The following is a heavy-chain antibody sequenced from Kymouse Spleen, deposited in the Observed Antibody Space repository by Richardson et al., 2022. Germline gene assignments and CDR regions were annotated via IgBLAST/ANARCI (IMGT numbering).Heavy chain of an antibody. Sequence: QLQLQESGPGLVKPSETLSLTCTVSGGSISSSSYYWGWIRQPPGKGLEWIGSIYYSGSTYYNPSLKSRVTISVDTSKNQFSLKLSSVTAADTAVYYCAGYSSSREYYYYYYGMDVWGQGTTVTVSS. CDR3: AGYSSSREYYYYYYGMDV. J-gene: IGHJ6*02. D-gene: IGHD6-13*01,IGHD6-25*01,IGHD6-6*01. CDR1: GGSISSSSYY. V-gene: IGHV4-39*01. CDR2: IYYSGST.